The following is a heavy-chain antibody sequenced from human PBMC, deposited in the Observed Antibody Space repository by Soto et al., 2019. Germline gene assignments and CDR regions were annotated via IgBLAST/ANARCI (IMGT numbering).Heavy chain of an antibody. CDR1: GFSFSNAW. J-gene: IGHJ4*02. Sequence: EVQLVESGGGLVKPGGSLRLSCAASGFSFSNAWMTWVRQAPGKGLEWVGRIKSKADGGATDYAAPVRGRFTISGDDSKNTLYLQRNSLKTEDTAVYYCTTQYYYDSSGSLLNWGQGALVTVSS. D-gene: IGHD3-22*01. V-gene: IGHV3-15*01. CDR2: IKSKADGGAT. CDR3: TTQYYYDSSGSLLN.